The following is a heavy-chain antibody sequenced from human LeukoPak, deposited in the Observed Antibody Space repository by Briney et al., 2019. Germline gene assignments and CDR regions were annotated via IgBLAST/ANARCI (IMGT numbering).Heavy chain of an antibody. J-gene: IGHJ4*02. CDR3: ARDWGMTTVTNYFDY. V-gene: IGHV3-7*03. CDR2: IKQDGSEK. D-gene: IGHD4-17*01. Sequence: PGGSLRLSCAASGFTFSNYWMSWVRQAPGKGLEWVANIKQDGSEKNYVGSVKGRFTIFRDDAKKSLYLQMDSLRAEDTAVYYCARDWGMTTVTNYFDYWGQGTLVTVSS. CDR1: GFTFSNYW.